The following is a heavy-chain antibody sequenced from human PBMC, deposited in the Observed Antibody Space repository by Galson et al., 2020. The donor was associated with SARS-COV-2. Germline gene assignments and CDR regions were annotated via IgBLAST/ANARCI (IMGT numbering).Heavy chain of an antibody. Sequence: GESLKISCAASGFTFNSYTMNWVRQVPGKGLEWVSSITTSSTYINYADSVKGRFTISRDNAKNSLFLQMNSLRAGDTAVYFCARTGTPHYYYSYYMDGWGKGATVAVSS. D-gene: IGHD2-15*01. V-gene: IGHV3-21*01. CDR2: ITTSSTYI. CDR3: ARTGTPHYYYSYYMDG. J-gene: IGHJ6*03. CDR1: GFTFNSYT.